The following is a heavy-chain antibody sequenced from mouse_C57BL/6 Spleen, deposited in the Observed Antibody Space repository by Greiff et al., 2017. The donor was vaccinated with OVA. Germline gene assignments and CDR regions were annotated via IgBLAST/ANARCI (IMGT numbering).Heavy chain of an antibody. CDR1: GYSITSGYY. D-gene: IGHD1-1*02. V-gene: IGHV3-6*01. CDR2: ISYDGSN. Sequence: EESGPGLVKPSQSLSLTCSVTGYSITSGYYWNWIRQFPGNKLEWMGYISYDGSNNYNPSLKNRISITRDTSKNQFFLKLNSVTTEDTATYYCARDDYGAMDYWGQGTSVTVSS. J-gene: IGHJ4*01. CDR3: ARDDYGAMDY.